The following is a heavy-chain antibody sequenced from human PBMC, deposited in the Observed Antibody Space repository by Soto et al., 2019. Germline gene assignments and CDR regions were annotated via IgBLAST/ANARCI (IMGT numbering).Heavy chain of an antibody. Sequence: QVQLQESGPGLVKPSQTLSLTCTVSGGSISSGDYYWSWIRQPQGKGLEWIGYIYYSGSTYYNPSLKSRVTISVDTSKNQFSLNLSSVIAADTAVYYCARDRSSGYYPDYWGQGTLVTVS. CDR1: GGSISSGDYY. D-gene: IGHD3-22*01. CDR2: IYYSGST. CDR3: ARDRSSGYYPDY. V-gene: IGHV4-30-4*01. J-gene: IGHJ4*02.